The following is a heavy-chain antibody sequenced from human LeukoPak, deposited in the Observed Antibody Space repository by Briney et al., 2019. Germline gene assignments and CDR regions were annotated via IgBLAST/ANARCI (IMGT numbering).Heavy chain of an antibody. CDR2: ISAYNGNT. Sequence: GASVKVSCKASGYTFTSYGISWVRQAPGQGLEWKGWISAYNGNTNYAQKLQGRVTMTTDTSTSTAYMELRSLRSDDTAVYYCARDYGDYDYYYYYGMDVWGQGTTVTVSS. V-gene: IGHV1-18*01. CDR1: GYTFTSYG. D-gene: IGHD4-17*01. J-gene: IGHJ6*02. CDR3: ARDYGDYDYYYYYGMDV.